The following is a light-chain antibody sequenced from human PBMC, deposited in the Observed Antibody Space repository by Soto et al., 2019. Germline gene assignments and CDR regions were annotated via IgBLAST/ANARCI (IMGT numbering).Light chain of an antibody. J-gene: IGKJ2*01. Sequence: DIVMTQSPDSLAVSLGERATINCKSSQSDLYSSNNKNYLAWYQQKPGQPPKLLIYWASTRESGVPDRFSGSGSGTDFTLTISSLQAADVAVYYCQQYYSTPYTFGQGTKLEIK. CDR1: QSDLYSSNNKNY. CDR3: QQYYSTPYT. V-gene: IGKV4-1*01. CDR2: WAS.